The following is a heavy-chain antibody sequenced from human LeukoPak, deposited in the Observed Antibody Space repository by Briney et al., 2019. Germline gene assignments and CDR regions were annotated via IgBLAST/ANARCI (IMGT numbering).Heavy chain of an antibody. Sequence: GGSLRLSCAASGFTFSSYAMSWVRQAPGKGLEWVSSISSSSSYIYYADSVKGRFTISRDNAKNSLYLQMNSLRAEDTAVYYCALLYGSGSPPFDYWGQGTLVTVSS. CDR1: GFTFSSYA. CDR2: ISSSSSYI. CDR3: ALLYGSGSPPFDY. D-gene: IGHD3-10*01. J-gene: IGHJ4*02. V-gene: IGHV3-21*01.